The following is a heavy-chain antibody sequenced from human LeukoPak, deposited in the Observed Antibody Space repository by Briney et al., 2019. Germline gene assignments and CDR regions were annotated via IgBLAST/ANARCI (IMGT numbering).Heavy chain of an antibody. J-gene: IGHJ3*02. CDR1: GFTFSSYA. CDR2: ISGSGGST. Sequence: GGSLRLSCAASGFTFSSYAMSWVRQAPGKGLEWVSAISGSGGSTYYADSVKGRFTISRDNSKNTLYLQMNSLRAEDTAVYYCAKGKAGRYQLLYGAWSHGDAFDIWGQGTMVTVSS. CDR3: AKGKAGRYQLLYGAWSHGDAFDI. V-gene: IGHV3-23*01. D-gene: IGHD2-2*02.